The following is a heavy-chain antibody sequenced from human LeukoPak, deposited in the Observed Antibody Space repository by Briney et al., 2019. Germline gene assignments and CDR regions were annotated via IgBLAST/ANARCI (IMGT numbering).Heavy chain of an antibody. CDR1: GFIFSTYS. V-gene: IGHV3-21*01. J-gene: IGHJ3*02. D-gene: IGHD4-23*01. CDR2: ISTSSIYI. CDR3: ARGQDTVVTSRDAFDI. Sequence: PGGSLRLSCAASGFIFSTYSMNWVRQAPGKGLEWVSSISTSSIYIYYADSVKGRFTISRDNAKNSLYLQMNSLRAEDTAVYYCARGQDTVVTSRDAFDIWGQGTMVTVPS.